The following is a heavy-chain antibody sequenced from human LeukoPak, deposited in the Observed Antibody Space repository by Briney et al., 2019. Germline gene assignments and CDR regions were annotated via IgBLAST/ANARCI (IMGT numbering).Heavy chain of an antibody. CDR1: GFSLITSGVA. CDR2: LYWDDDE. D-gene: IGHD2-21*01. CDR3: AYSIRIGREGGGDKAYYFDS. J-gene: IGHJ4*02. V-gene: IGHV2-5*02. Sequence: ESGPTLVKPTQTLTLTCTFSGFSLITSGVAVGWIRQPPGKALEWLALLYWDDDERYSPSLKSRLTITKDTSRNRVVLTMTNMDPVDTATYYCAYSIRIGREGGGDKAYYFDSWGQGTLVTVSS.